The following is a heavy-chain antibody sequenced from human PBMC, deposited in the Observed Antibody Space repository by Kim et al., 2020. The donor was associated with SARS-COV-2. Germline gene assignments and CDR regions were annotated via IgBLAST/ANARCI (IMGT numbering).Heavy chain of an antibody. J-gene: IGHJ2*01. Sequence: GGSLRLSCAASGFTFYSHWMSWVRQAPGKGLEWVAHIKEDGSEKYYVDSVKGRFTISRDNAENSLSLQMNNLRAGDTAVYYCSRLVFGDVVVTAGGPGHWYFDLWGRGTLVTVSS. D-gene: IGHD2-21*02. V-gene: IGHV3-7*03. CDR3: SRLVFGDVVVTAGGPGHWYFDL. CDR1: GFTFYSHW. CDR2: IKEDGSEK.